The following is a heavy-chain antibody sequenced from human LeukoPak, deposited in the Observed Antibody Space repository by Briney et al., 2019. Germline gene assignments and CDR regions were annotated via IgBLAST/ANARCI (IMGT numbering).Heavy chain of an antibody. CDR3: AREAHCSGGSCFDFDY. D-gene: IGHD2-15*01. J-gene: IGHJ4*02. Sequence: ASVKVSCKASGYTFTGYYMHWVRQAPGQGLEWMGRINPNSGGTNYAQKFQGRVTMTRDTSISTAYMELSRLRSDDTAVYYCAREAHCSGGSCFDFDYWGQGTLVTVSS. CDR1: GYTFTGYY. V-gene: IGHV1-2*06. CDR2: INPNSGGT.